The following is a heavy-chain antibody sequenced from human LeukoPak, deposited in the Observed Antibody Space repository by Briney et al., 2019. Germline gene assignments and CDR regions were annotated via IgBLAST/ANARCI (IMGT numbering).Heavy chain of an antibody. CDR3: ARDKVTEGTNYYFYMDV. CDR2: ISDHSGNT. CDR1: GYTFSSYG. Sequence: GASVKVSCKASGYTFSSYGISWVRQAPGQGLEWMGWISDHSGNTNYEEKLQGRVTMTTDTSTSPAYMELRSLRSNDTAVYYWARDKVTEGTNYYFYMDVWGKGTTVTVSS. D-gene: IGHD4-11*01. V-gene: IGHV1-18*01. J-gene: IGHJ6*03.